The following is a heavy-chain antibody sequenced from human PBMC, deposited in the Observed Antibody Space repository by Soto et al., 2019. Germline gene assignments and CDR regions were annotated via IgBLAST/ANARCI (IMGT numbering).Heavy chain of an antibody. V-gene: IGHV5-10-1*01. CDR2: VFTSAHQT. J-gene: IGHJ4*02. D-gene: IGHD5-18*01. CDR1: GYSFAGYR. CDR3: ARQIYGSDTGPNFQYYFDS. Sequence: GASLKISCKGSGYSFAGYRLTWVCQQPGKGLVWMWRVFTSAHQTYYSPSFRGHVTISVPKTITPFLLTWSSLWALDTAMYYCARQIYGSDTGPNFQYYFDSWGQGTPVTVSS.